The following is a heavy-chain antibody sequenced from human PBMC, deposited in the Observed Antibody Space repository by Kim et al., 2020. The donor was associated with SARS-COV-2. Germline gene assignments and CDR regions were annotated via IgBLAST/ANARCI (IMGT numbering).Heavy chain of an antibody. V-gene: IGHV4-30-2*04. J-gene: IGHJ6*03. D-gene: IGHD1-26*01. Sequence: YNPSLKSRLTISVDRAKNQFSLMLSSVTAADTAVYYCARLRPRGFYYMDVWGKGTTVTVSS. CDR3: ARLRPRGFYYMDV.